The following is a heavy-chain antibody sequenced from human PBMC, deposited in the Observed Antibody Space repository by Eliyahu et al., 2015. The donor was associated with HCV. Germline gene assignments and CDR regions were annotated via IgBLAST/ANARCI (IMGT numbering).Heavy chain of an antibody. J-gene: IGHJ3*02. CDR3: AKVVGGDSTYDAYDI. D-gene: IGHD2-21*02. Sequence: EVQLLESGGGLVQPGGSLRLSCAASGFTFSSYAMSWVRQAPGKGLEWVSAISGSGGSTYYADSVKGRFTISRDNSKNTLYLQMDSLRAEDTALYYCAKVVGGDSTYDAYDIWGQGTVVTVSS. CDR1: GFTFSSYA. CDR2: ISGSGGST. V-gene: IGHV3-23*01.